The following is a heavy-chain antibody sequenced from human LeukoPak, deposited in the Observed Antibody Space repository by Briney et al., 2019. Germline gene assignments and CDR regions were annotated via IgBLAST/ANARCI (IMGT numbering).Heavy chain of an antibody. CDR1: GYSFTSYW. V-gene: IGHV5-10-1*01. J-gene: IGHJ4*02. D-gene: IGHD3-10*01. Sequence: HGESLKISCKGSGYSFTSYWISWVRQMPGKGLEWMGRIDPSDSYTNYSPSFQGRVTISADKSISTAYLRWSSLKASDTAMYYCATDYGSGSYSYWGQGTLVTVSS. CDR2: IDPSDSYT. CDR3: ATDYGSGSYSY.